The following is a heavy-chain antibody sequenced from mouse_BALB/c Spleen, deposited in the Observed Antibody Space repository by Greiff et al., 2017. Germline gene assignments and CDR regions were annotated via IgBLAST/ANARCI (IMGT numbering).Heavy chain of an antibody. CDR1: GYSITSDYA. D-gene: IGHD4-1*01. Sequence: EVKLMESGPGLVKPSQSLSLTCTVTGYSITSDYAWNWIRQFPGNKLEWMGYISYSGSTSYNPSLKSRISITRDTSKNQFFLQLNSVTTEDTATYYCARSLTGTEGFAYWGQGTLVTVSA. CDR2: ISYSGST. CDR3: ARSLTGTEGFAY. V-gene: IGHV3-2*02. J-gene: IGHJ3*01.